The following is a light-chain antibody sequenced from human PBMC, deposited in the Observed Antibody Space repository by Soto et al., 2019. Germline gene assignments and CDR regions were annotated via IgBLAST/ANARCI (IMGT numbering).Light chain of an antibody. CDR1: QSLLHITGETF. J-gene: IGKJ4*01. V-gene: IGKV2-29*01. CDR2: GAS. Sequence: DVVMTQTPLSLSVAPGQPASISCKSSQSLLHITGETFLFWYLQKPGQSPQLLIYGASSRATGIPDRFSGSGSGTDFTLTISRLEPEDFAVYYCQQYGSSLTFGGGTKVDI. CDR3: QQYGSSLT.